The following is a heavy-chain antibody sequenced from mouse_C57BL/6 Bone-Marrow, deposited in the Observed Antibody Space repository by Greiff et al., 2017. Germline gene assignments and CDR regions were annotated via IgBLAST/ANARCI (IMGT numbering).Heavy chain of an antibody. V-gene: IGHV1-9*01. Sequence: VQLQQSGAELMKPGASVKLSCKATGYTFTGYWIAWVKQRPGHALEWIGEILPGSGSTNYNEKFNGKATFPADTSSNTAYLQLSSLTTEDSASYCCARGGGTGAGAMGYWGQGTSVTVSS. J-gene: IGHJ4*01. CDR2: ILPGSGST. CDR3: ARGGGTGAGAMGY. CDR1: GYTFTGYW.